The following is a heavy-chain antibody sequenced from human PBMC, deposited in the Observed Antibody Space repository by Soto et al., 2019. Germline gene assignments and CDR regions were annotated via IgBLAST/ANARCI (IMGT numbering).Heavy chain of an antibody. Sequence: QVQLQESGPGLVKPSQTLSLTCTVSGGSITSTDYYWSWIRQHPGKGLEWIGYIYYTGITYYNPSLMSRVTISIDTPKNQFSLKLTSLTAADTAVYYCARDHRLAPYYIDYWGQGTMVTVSS. CDR2: IYYTGIT. CDR1: GGSITSTDYY. J-gene: IGHJ4*02. D-gene: IGHD2-21*01. V-gene: IGHV4-31*03. CDR3: ARDHRLAPYYIDY.